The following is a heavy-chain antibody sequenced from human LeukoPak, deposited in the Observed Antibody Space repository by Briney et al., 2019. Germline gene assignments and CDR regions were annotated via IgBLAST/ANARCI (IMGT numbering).Heavy chain of an antibody. CDR2: IKQDGSEK. J-gene: IGHJ4*02. V-gene: IGHV3-7*01. CDR1: GFTFSSYW. Sequence: GGSLRLSCAASGFTFSSYWMSWVRQAPGKGLEWVANIKQDGSEKYYVDSVKGRFTISRDNAKNSLYLQMNSLRAEDTAVYYCPRDLVAAALYYFDYWGQGTLVTVSS. D-gene: IGHD6-13*01. CDR3: PRDLVAAALYYFDY.